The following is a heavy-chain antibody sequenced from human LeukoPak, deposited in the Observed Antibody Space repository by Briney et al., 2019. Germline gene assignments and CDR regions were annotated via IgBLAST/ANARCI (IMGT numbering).Heavy chain of an antibody. D-gene: IGHD4-23*01. CDR3: ARDSTTVVMMSGLQSPLEY. J-gene: IGHJ4*02. CDR2: ISAYNGYT. Sequence: ASVKVSCKAFGYIFTSYELSWVRQAPGQGLERMGWISAYNGYTYYAPNFHNRLTMTTDTSTSTAYMELRGLRSDDTAVYYCARDSTTVVMMSGLQSPLEYWGQGTLISVSS. CDR1: GYIFTSYE. V-gene: IGHV1-18*01.